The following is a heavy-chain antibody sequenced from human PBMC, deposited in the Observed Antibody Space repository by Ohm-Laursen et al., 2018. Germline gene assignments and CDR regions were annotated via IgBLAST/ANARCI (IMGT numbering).Heavy chain of an antibody. V-gene: IGHV6-1*01. CDR3: ARGGSYPLDS. J-gene: IGHJ4*02. Sequence: SQTLSLTCAISGDSVSSNSAAWNWIRQSPSRGLEWLGRTYYRSKWYYVYAISMQGRITINPDTSKNQFSLQLNSVTPDDTAVYYCARGGSYPLDSWGQGTLVTVSS. CDR2: TYYRSKWYY. CDR1: GDSVSSNSAA. D-gene: IGHD1-26*01.